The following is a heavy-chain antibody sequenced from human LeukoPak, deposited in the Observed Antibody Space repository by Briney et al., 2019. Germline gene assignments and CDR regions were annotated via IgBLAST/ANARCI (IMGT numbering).Heavy chain of an antibody. CDR3: ARDLDPNYGMDV. CDR2: IYYSGST. D-gene: IGHD3-9*01. CDR1: GGSISSYY. Sequence: SETPSLTCSVSGGSISSYYWSWIRQPPGKGPEWIGDIYYSGSTSDNPSLKSRVTISVDTSKNQFSLKLRSVTAADTAVYFCARDLDPNYGMDVWGQGTTVTVSS. V-gene: IGHV4-59*01. J-gene: IGHJ6*02.